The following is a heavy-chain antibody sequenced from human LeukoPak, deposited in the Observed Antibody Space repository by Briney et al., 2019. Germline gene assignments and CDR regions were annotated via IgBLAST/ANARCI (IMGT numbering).Heavy chain of an antibody. D-gene: IGHD2-2*01. J-gene: IGHJ4*02. CDR3: ARSPPASPFYY. CDR1: GXTVSRDY. Sequence: GGSLRLSCAASGXTVSRDYMSWVRQAPGKGLEWVSIIYSGGETYYADSVKGRFTFSRDISKNTLYLQMNNLRADDTAFYYCARSPPASPFYYWGQGTLVTVSS. V-gene: IGHV3-53*01. CDR2: IYSGGET.